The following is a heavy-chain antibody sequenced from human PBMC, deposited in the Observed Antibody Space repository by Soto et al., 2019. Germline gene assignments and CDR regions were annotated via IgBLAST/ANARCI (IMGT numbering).Heavy chain of an antibody. V-gene: IGHV3-30*18. D-gene: IGHD5-12*01. CDR2: ISYDGSYK. Sequence: QVQLVESGGGVVQPGRSLRLSCAASGFTFSSYGMHWVRQAPGKGLEWVAVISYDGSYKYYADSMKGRVTISRDNSKNTLYVQMNRLRAEDTAVYYCAKEGSVVATTPAFDYWGQGTLVTVSS. CDR1: GFTFSSYG. CDR3: AKEGSVVATTPAFDY. J-gene: IGHJ4*02.